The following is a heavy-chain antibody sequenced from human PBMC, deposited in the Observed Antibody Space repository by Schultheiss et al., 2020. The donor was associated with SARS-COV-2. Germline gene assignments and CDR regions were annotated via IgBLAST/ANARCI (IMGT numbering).Heavy chain of an antibody. D-gene: IGHD4-23*01. CDR3: ARAVVTRSTSYGMDV. CDR2: INHSGST. J-gene: IGHJ6*02. Sequence: GSLRLSCAVYGGSFSGYYWSWVRQPPGKGLEWIGEINHSGSTNYNPSLKSRVIISVDTSKNKFSLKLSSVTAADTAVYYFARAVVTRSTSYGMDVWGQGTMVTVSS. CDR1: GGSFSGYY. V-gene: IGHV4-34*01.